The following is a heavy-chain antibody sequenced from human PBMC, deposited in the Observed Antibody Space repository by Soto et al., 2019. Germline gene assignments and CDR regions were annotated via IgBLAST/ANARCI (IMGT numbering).Heavy chain of an antibody. D-gene: IGHD3-10*01. V-gene: IGHV4-59*08. Sequence: SETLSLTCTVSGGSISSYYWSWIRQPPGKGLEWIGYIYYSGSTNYNPSLKSRVTISVDTSKNQFSLKLSSVTAADTAVYYCARHNGRGSGTYRRLNDAFDIWGQGTLVTVSS. CDR2: IYYSGST. CDR1: GGSISSYY. J-gene: IGHJ3*02. CDR3: ARHNGRGSGTYRRLNDAFDI.